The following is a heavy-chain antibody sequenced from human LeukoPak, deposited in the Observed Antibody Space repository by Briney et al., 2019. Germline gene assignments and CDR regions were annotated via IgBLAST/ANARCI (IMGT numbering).Heavy chain of an antibody. Sequence: ASVKVSCKASGNTFSGHYMHWVRQAPGQGLEWMGWIDPNSGDRNYAQKFQGRVTMTRDTSISTAYMELSGLRSDDTAVYYCARRGSVGSSWPFDYWGQGTLVTVSS. V-gene: IGHV1-2*02. CDR2: IDPNSGDR. CDR1: GNTFSGHY. CDR3: ARRGSVGSSWPFDY. J-gene: IGHJ4*02. D-gene: IGHD6-13*01.